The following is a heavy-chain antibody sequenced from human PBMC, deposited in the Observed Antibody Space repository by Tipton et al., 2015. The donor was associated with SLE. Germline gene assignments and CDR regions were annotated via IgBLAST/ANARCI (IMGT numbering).Heavy chain of an antibody. V-gene: IGHV4-61*02. D-gene: IGHD6-13*01. CDR3: ALVAAVGRIDY. Sequence: LRLSCTVSGVSVSSGGYYWNWIRQHPGKGLEWIGRIYTSGYTNYNPSLTSRVTMSVDTSKNQFFLRLTSVTAADTAVYYCALVAAVGRIDYWGHGTLVTVSP. CDR1: GVSVSSGGYY. J-gene: IGHJ4*01. CDR2: IYTSGYT.